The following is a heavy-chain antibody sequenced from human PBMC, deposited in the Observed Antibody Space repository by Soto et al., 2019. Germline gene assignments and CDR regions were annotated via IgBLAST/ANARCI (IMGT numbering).Heavy chain of an antibody. D-gene: IGHD3-10*01. V-gene: IGHV4-61*01. Sequence: SETLSLTCTVSGGSVSSNSHYWSWVRQPTGKGLEWIGYIYYSGSTNYNPSLKSRVTISVDTSKNQFSLKLSSVTAADTAVYYCARAPRGNYGYPSYFDYWGQGTLVTVSS. CDR3: ARAPRGNYGYPSYFDY. CDR1: GGSVSSNSHY. CDR2: IYYSGST. J-gene: IGHJ4*02.